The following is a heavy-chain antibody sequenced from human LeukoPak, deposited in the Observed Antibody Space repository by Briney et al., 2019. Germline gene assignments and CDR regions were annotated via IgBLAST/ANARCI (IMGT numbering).Heavy chain of an antibody. CDR1: GFTFDDYA. V-gene: IGHV3-9*01. CDR2: ISWNSGSI. Sequence: GRSLRLSCAASGFTFDDYAMHWVRQAPGKGLEWVSGISWNSGSIGYADSVKGRFTISRDNAKNSLYLQMNSLRAEDTAVYYCAKDAPVNIVVVPAANSWGQGTLVTVSS. D-gene: IGHD2-2*01. CDR3: AKDAPVNIVVVPAANS. J-gene: IGHJ4*02.